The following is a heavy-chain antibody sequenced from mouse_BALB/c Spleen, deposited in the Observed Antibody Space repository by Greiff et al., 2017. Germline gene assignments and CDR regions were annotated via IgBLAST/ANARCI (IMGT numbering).Heavy chain of an antibody. CDR3: ARGGSPLTGTYYYAMDY. CDR1: GYTFSSYW. D-gene: IGHD4-1*01. Sequence: VQRVESGAELMKPGASVKISCKATGYTFSSYWIEWVKQRPGHGLEWIGEILPGSGSTNYNEKFKGKATFTVDTSSSTAYMQFNSLTSEDSAVYYCARGGSPLTGTYYYAMDYWGQGTSVTVSS. CDR2: ILPGSGST. V-gene: IGHV1-9*01. J-gene: IGHJ4*01.